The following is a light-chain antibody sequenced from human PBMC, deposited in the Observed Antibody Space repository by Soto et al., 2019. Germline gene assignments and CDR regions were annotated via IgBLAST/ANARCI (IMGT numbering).Light chain of an antibody. Sequence: DIQLTQSPSSLSASLGDSITITCRASEPINTFLNWYQVQPGKAPRLLVYGASYLQVGVPVRFRGSGSGTLFTLTIDNLQREDLASYFCQQFFSAVLTCGGGT. V-gene: IGKV1-39*01. J-gene: IGKJ4*01. CDR3: QQFFSAVLT. CDR1: EPINTF. CDR2: GAS.